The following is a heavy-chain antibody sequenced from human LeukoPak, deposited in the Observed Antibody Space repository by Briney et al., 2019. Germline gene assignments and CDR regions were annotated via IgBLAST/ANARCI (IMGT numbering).Heavy chain of an antibody. CDR3: ARVYDFSSGYPPVSNYYMDV. CDR2: ISAYNGNT. V-gene: IGHV1-18*01. Sequence: ASVKVSCKASGYTFTSYGISWVRQAPGRGLEWMGWISAYNGNTNYAQKLQGRVTMTTDTSSSTAYMELRSLRSDDTAVYYCARVYDFSSGYPPVSNYYMDVWGKGTTVTVSS. CDR1: GYTFTSYG. D-gene: IGHD3-3*01. J-gene: IGHJ6*03.